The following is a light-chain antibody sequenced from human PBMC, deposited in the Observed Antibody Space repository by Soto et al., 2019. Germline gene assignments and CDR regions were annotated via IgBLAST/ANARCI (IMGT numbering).Light chain of an antibody. CDR3: QSYDNSLSVYV. CDR1: SSNIGAGYD. Sequence: QSVLTQPPSVSGAPGQRVTMSCTGSSSNIGAGYDVHWYQQLPGTAPKLLIYGNSNRPSGVPDRFSGSKSGTSASLAITGLQAEDEADYYCQSYDNSLSVYVFGTGTKVTVL. V-gene: IGLV1-40*01. CDR2: GNS. J-gene: IGLJ1*01.